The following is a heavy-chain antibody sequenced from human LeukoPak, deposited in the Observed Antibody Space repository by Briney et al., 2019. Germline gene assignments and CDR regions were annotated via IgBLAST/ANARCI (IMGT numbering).Heavy chain of an antibody. Sequence: GGSLRLSCAASGFTFSSYAMSWVRQAPGKGLEWVSAISGSGGSTYYADSVKGRFTISRDNSKNTLYLQMNSLRAEDTAVYYCAKDLVVVVVVAAIYKDYWGQGTLVTVSS. CDR2: ISGSGGST. CDR1: GFTFSSYA. J-gene: IGHJ4*02. V-gene: IGHV3-23*01. CDR3: AKDLVVVVVVAAIYKDY. D-gene: IGHD2-15*01.